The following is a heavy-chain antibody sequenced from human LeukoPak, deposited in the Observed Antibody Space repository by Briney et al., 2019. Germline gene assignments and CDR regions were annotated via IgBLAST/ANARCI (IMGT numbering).Heavy chain of an antibody. J-gene: IGHJ4*02. CDR2: ISAYNGNT. Sequence: ASVKVSCKASGYTFTSYGISWVRQAPGQGLESMGWISAYNGNTNYAQKLQGRVTMTTDTSTSTAYMELRSLRSDDTAVYYCSLNYYDSSGYPSFDYWGQGTLVTVSS. V-gene: IGHV1-18*01. D-gene: IGHD3-22*01. CDR3: SLNYYDSSGYPSFDY. CDR1: GYTFTSYG.